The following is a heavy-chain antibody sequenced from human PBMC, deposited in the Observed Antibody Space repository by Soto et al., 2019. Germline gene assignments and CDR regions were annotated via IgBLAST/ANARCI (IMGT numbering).Heavy chain of an antibody. CDR2: ISSDGSIT. J-gene: IGHJ4*02. D-gene: IGHD3-16*01. Sequence: GGSLTLSCAASGFTFTSYWMYWVRQAPGQGLVWVSSISSDGSITKYADSARGRFTISRDNAKNTLYLQMTSLRAEDTAVYYCIKSTFGWGQGTLVTVSS. V-gene: IGHV3-74*01. CDR3: IKSTFG. CDR1: GFTFTSYW.